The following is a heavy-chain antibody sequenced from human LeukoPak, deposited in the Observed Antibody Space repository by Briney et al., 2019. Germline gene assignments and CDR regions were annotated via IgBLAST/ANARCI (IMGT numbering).Heavy chain of an antibody. V-gene: IGHV4-39*01. J-gene: IGHJ6*03. CDR1: GGSISSSSYY. D-gene: IGHD4-17*01. CDR3: ARGDYGYYYYCMDV. CDR2: IYYSGST. Sequence: PSETLSLTCTVSGGSISSSSYYWGWLRQPPGKGLEWIGSIYYSGSTYYNPSLKSRVSISVDTSKNQFSLKLSSVTAADTAVYYCARGDYGYYYYCMDVWGKGTTVTVSS.